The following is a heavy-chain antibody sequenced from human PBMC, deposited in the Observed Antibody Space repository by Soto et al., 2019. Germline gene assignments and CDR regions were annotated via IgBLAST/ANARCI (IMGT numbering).Heavy chain of an antibody. V-gene: IGHV3-23*01. D-gene: IGHD2-21*01. CDR1: EFTFYTYA. J-gene: IGHJ4*02. CDR3: AKDTPVVMFLFDS. Sequence: VPLLESGGGLVQPGGSLRLSCTASEFTFYTYAMTWVRQAPGKGLEWVSSITDTGVSTYYADSVKGRFTISRDNSRNTLYLQMNSLRTDDTAVYYCAKDTPVVMFLFDSWGRGTLVTVSS. CDR2: ITDTGVST.